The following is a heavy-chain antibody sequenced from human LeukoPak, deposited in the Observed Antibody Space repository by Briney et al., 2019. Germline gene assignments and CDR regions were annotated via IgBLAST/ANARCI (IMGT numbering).Heavy chain of an antibody. V-gene: IGHV3-74*01. CDR1: RFTFSTYW. Sequence: PGGSLRLSCAASRFTFSTYWMHWVRQAPGKGLVWVSRIHSDGSSTSYADSVKGRFTISRDNAKNTLYLQMNSLRAEDTAVYYCAKDTPTSTGYYDSSGYYLRAVDYWGQGTLVTVSS. CDR3: AKDTPTSTGYYDSSGYYLRAVDY. J-gene: IGHJ4*02. CDR2: IHSDGSST. D-gene: IGHD3-22*01.